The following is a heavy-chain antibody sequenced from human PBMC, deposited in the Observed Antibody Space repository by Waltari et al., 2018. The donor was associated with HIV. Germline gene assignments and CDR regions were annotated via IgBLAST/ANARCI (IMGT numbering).Heavy chain of an antibody. Sequence: QVQLVQSGAEVKKPGASVKVSCKASGYTFTGYYMHWVRQAPGQGLEWSGRINPTSGGTNDARKCQGRVTMTRDPSISTAYMELSRLRSDDTAVYYCARAPPITMIVGGDDAFDIWGQGTMVTVSS. CDR1: GYTFTGYY. J-gene: IGHJ3*02. CDR3: ARAPPITMIVGGDDAFDI. V-gene: IGHV1-2*06. CDR2: INPTSGGT. D-gene: IGHD3-22*01.